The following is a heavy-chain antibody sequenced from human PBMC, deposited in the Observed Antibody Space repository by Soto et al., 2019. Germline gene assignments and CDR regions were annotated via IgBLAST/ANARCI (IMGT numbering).Heavy chain of an antibody. CDR3: AKGVGRYCSGGSCYIIDY. J-gene: IGHJ4*02. V-gene: IGHV3-30*18. Sequence: QPGGSLRLSCAASGFTFSSYGMHWVRQAPGTGLEWVAVISSDGSNKYYADSVKGRFTISRDNSKNTLYLQMNSLRAEDTAVYYCAKGVGRYCSGGSCYIIDYWRRGTLVAVSS. D-gene: IGHD2-15*01. CDR1: GFTFSSYG. CDR2: ISSDGSNK.